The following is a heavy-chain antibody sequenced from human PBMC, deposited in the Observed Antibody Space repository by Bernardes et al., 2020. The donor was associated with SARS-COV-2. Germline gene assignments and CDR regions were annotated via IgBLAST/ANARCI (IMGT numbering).Heavy chain of an antibody. Sequence: ASVKVSCKASGYTFTGYYMHWVRQAPGQGLEWMGWINPNSGGTNYAQKFQGWVTMTRDTSISTAYMELSRLRSDDTAVYYCAKEGVPPPAGFDYWGQGTLVTVSS. J-gene: IGHJ4*02. CDR1: GYTFTGYY. V-gene: IGHV1-2*04. CDR3: AKEGVPPPAGFDY. CDR2: INPNSGGT. D-gene: IGHD1-1*01.